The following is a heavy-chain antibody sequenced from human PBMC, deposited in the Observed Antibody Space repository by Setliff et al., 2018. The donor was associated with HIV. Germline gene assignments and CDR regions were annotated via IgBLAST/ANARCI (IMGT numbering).Heavy chain of an antibody. CDR1: GGSFSSSTYS. CDR3: ARHKTNYDFYAFDV. CDR2: IHSSGTT. Sequence: SETLSLTCTVSGGSFSSSTYSWGWIRQPPGMGLEWIGSIHSSGTTDYNPSLKSRVAMSVDTSRSQFSLKRRSVTAADTAVYYCARHKTNYDFYAFDVWGQGTMVSV. J-gene: IGHJ3*01. V-gene: IGHV4-39*01. D-gene: IGHD3-3*01.